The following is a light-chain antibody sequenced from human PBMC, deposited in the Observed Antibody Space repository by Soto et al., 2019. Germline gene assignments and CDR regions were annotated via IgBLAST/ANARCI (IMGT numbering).Light chain of an antibody. Sequence: ALTQPASVSGSPGEWITISCTGTSSDVGGYNYVSWYQQHPGKAPKLMIYDVSNRPSGVSNRFSGSKSGNTASLTISGLQAEDEADYYCSSYTSSSTAVFGGGTKVTVL. CDR2: DVS. V-gene: IGLV2-14*01. CDR1: SSDVGGYNY. CDR3: SSYTSSSTAV. J-gene: IGLJ2*01.